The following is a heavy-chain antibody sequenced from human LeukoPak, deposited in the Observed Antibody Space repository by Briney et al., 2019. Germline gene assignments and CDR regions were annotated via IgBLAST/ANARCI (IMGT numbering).Heavy chain of an antibody. J-gene: IGHJ4*02. CDR1: GFTVSSNY. Sequence: GSLRLSCAVSGFTVSSNYMSWVRLAPGKGLEWVSVIYSDGSTYYADSVKGRFTISRDNSKNTLYLQMNSLRAEDTAVYYCARDLAAAGYFDYWGQGTLVTVSS. V-gene: IGHV3-53*01. CDR3: ARDLAAAGYFDY. D-gene: IGHD6-13*01. CDR2: IYSDGST.